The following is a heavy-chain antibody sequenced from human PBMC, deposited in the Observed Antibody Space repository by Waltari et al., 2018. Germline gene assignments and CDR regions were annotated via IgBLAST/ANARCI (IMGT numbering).Heavy chain of an antibody. CDR3: TRDRGAPATAMGFDS. Sequence: VQVEESGGDLIQPGGSLRLPCAVAGLTVCHSYMCWVRQATGKGLEWVSIIYSEGHTNYADSVKDRFIISRDNSKNTVDLQMNSLRVEDTAMYYCTRDRGAPATAMGFDSWGQGTLVTVSS. CDR1: GLTVCHSY. V-gene: IGHV3-53*01. D-gene: IGHD5-18*01. CDR2: IYSEGHT. J-gene: IGHJ4*02.